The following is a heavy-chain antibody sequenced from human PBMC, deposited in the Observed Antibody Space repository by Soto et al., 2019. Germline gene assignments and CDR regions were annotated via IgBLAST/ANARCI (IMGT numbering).Heavy chain of an antibody. CDR1: GFSFSSYT. CDR2: ISYDENNK. CDR3: ASGWIRRFVIRTNDY. J-gene: IGHJ4*02. D-gene: IGHD3-10*01. Sequence: GGSLRLSCAASGFSFSSYTMHWVRQAPGEGLEWVALISYDENNKDYADSVKGRFTISRDNSENTLYLQMNRLRPEDTAVYYCASGWIRRFVIRTNDYWGQGNLVTVSS. V-gene: IGHV3-30-3*01.